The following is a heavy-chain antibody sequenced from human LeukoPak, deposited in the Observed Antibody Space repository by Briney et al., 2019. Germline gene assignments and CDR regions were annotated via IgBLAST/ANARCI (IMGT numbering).Heavy chain of an antibody. J-gene: IGHJ4*02. D-gene: IGHD3-10*01. V-gene: IGHV3-30*03. CDR1: GFTFSSYG. CDR3: ARVKRRGSGELFIDY. CDR2: ISYDGSHK. Sequence: PGGSLRLSCAASGFTFSSYGIHWVRQAPGKGLEWVAVISYDGSHKYYADSVKGRFTISRDNSKNTLYLQMNSLRAEDTAVYYCARVKRRGSGELFIDYWGQGTLVIVSS.